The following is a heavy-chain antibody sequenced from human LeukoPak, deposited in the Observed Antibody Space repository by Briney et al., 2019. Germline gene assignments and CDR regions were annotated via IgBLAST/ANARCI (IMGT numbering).Heavy chain of an antibody. V-gene: IGHV3-30*02. CDR2: IRFDGTSE. D-gene: IGHD6-19*01. Sequence: GGSLRLSCAASGFTFSNFGMHWVRQAPGKGLEWVAFIRFDGTSEFYADSVKARFTISRDNSQNTVSLQMNSLRAEDTAVYYCARGAGTYWGQGTLVTVSS. CDR1: GFTFSNFG. J-gene: IGHJ4*02. CDR3: ARGAGTY.